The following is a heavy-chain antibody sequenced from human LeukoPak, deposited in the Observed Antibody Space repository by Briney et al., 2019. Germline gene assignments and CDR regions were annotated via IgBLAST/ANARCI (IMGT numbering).Heavy chain of an antibody. V-gene: IGHV1-69*13. J-gene: IGHJ6*03. Sequence: SVKVSCKASGGTFSSYAISWVRQAPGQGLEWMGGIIPIFGTANYAQKFQGRVTITADESTSTAYMELSSLRPEDTAVYYCASLGFSVVPAAMSYYYYYMDVWGKGTTVTVSS. CDR1: GGTFSSYA. CDR2: IIPIFGTA. D-gene: IGHD2-2*01. CDR3: ASLGFSVVPAAMSYYYYYMDV.